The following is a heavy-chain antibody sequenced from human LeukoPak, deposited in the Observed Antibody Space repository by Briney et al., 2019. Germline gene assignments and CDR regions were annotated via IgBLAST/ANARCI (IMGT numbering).Heavy chain of an antibody. Sequence: ASVKVSCKASGYTFTAYYIHWVRQAPGQGLEWMGRINPNSGGTNYAQNFQGRVTVTRDTSISAAYMELSRLRSDDTAVYYCARAGVGYYYDSSGYYPHFDLWGRGTLVTVSS. CDR2: INPNSGGT. V-gene: IGHV1-2*06. J-gene: IGHJ2*01. CDR3: ARAGVGYYYDSSGYYPHFDL. CDR1: GYTFTAYY. D-gene: IGHD3-22*01.